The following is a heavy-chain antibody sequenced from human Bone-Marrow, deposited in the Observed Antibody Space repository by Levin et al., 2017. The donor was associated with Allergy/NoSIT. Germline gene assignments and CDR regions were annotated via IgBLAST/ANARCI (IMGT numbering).Heavy chain of an antibody. D-gene: IGHD3-22*01. CDR2: ISGSGSNT. V-gene: IGHV3-23*01. J-gene: IGHJ4*02. CDR3: AGYDTSGYHSPFDY. Sequence: GGSLRLSCAASGLIFSNYAMNWVRQAPGKGLEWVSQISGSGSNTHYADSVRGWFTFSRDNSNNTVYLQMNSLRADDTAVYYCAGYDTSGYHSPFDYWGQGTLVTVSS. CDR1: GLIFSNYA.